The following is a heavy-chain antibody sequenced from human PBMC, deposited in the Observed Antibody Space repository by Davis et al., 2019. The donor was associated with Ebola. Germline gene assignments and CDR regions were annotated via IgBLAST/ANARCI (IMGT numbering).Heavy chain of an antibody. D-gene: IGHD1-26*01. CDR2: TYYKSKWYN. V-gene: IGHV6-1*01. Sequence: PSETLSLTCDTSGDTVSSIDGAWNWIRQSPSRGLEWLGRTYYKSKWYNDYAASVKSRITINPDTSKNQFTLQLTSVTPEDTAVYYCVRGWGRIGMGVWGQGTTVTVSS. J-gene: IGHJ6*02. CDR1: GDTVSSIDGA. CDR3: VRGWGRIGMGV.